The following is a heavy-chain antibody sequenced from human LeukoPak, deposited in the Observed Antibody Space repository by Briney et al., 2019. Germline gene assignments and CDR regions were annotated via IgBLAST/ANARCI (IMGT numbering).Heavy chain of an antibody. Sequence: ASVTVSCKASEYTFTGYYMHWVRQAPGRGREGMGWITPNSGGINYAQKFRGRVTMTRDTSISTAYMELSRLRSDDTAVYYCARVRLWELQVTYPDVDVFDIWGQGTMVTVSS. V-gene: IGHV1-2*02. D-gene: IGHD1-26*01. CDR3: ARVRLWELQVTYPDVDVFDI. J-gene: IGHJ3*02. CDR2: ITPNSGGI. CDR1: EYTFTGYY.